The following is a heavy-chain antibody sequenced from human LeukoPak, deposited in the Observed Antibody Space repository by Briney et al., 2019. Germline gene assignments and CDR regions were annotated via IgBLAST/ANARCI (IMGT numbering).Heavy chain of an antibody. J-gene: IGHJ4*02. CDR1: GYTFTSYG. Sequence: ASVKVSCKASGYTFTSYGISWVRQAPGQGLEWMGWISAYNGNTNYAQKLQGRVTMTTDTSTSTAYMELRSLRSDDTAVYYCARGGWETVVGPFFPDLDYWGQGTLVTVSS. D-gene: IGHD2-2*01. CDR3: ARGGWETVVGPFFPDLDY. CDR2: ISAYNGNT. V-gene: IGHV1-18*01.